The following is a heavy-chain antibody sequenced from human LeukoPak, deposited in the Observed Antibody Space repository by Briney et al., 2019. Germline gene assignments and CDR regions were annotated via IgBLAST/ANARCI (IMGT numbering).Heavy chain of an antibody. D-gene: IGHD2-2*01. CDR1: GFTFSSYS. V-gene: IGHV3-21*01. Sequence: GGSLRLSCAASGFTFSSYSMTWVRQAPGKGLEWVSSISSSSSYIYYADSVKGRFTISRDNAKNSLYLQMNSLRAEDTAVYYCARKVPAASVDYWGQGTLVTVSS. CDR3: ARKVPAASVDY. J-gene: IGHJ4*02. CDR2: ISSSSSYI.